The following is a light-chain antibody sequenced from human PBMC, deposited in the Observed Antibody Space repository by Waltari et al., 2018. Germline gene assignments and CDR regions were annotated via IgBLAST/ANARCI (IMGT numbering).Light chain of an antibody. CDR1: ILGNKY. V-gene: IGLV3-1*01. CDR2: QNT. Sequence: SFELTQPPSVSMSPGQPASITCSGDILGNKYASWYKQDPGQSPLLVIYQNTKRPSGIPERFSGSKSGNAATLTISGTQAMDEADYYCQALGTGAWVFGGGTKLTVL. J-gene: IGLJ3*02. CDR3: QALGTGAWV.